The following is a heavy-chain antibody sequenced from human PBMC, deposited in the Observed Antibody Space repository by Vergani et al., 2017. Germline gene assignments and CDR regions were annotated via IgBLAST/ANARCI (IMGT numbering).Heavy chain of an antibody. J-gene: IGHJ6*03. CDR1: GFTFSSYG. D-gene: IGHD3-10*01. V-gene: IGHV3-30*02. CDR2: IRYDGSNK. CDR3: AKAGSVTSGSLQYNFYMDV. Sequence: QVQLVESGGGVVQPGGSLRLSCAASGFTFSSYGMHWVRQAPCKGLEWVAFIRYDGSNKYYADSVKGRFTISRDNSKNTLDLQMNSLRTQDTAVYYCAKAGSVTSGSLQYNFYMDVWGKGTTVTVS.